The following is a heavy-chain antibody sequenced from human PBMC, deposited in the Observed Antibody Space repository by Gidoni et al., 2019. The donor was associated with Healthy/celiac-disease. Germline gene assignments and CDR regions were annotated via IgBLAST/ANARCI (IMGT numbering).Heavy chain of an antibody. CDR1: GGSISSGGYY. D-gene: IGHD2-2*01. CDR2: IYYSGST. V-gene: IGHV4-31*03. Sequence: QVQLQESGPGLVTPSPTLSLTCTFSGGSISSGGYYWSWIRQHPGKGLEWIGYIYYSGSTYYNPSPKSRVTISVDTSKNQFSLKLSSVTAADTAVYYCARSGVVVVPAALNWFDPWGQGTLVTVAS. J-gene: IGHJ5*02. CDR3: ARSGVVVVPAALNWFDP.